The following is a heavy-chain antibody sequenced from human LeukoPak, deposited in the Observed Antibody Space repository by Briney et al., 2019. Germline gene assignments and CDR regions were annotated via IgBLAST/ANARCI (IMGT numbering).Heavy chain of an antibody. D-gene: IGHD2-2*01. Sequence: ASVKVSCKTSGQTFSSYGFSWVRQAPGQGLEWMGWISGYNGNTKFEEKFQDRVTMTTDTSTNTAYMELRSLRSDDTALYYCTTSPSLYHFDYWGQGTLVTVSS. J-gene: IGHJ4*02. CDR3: TTSPSLYHFDY. CDR2: ISGYNGNT. CDR1: GQTFSSYG. V-gene: IGHV1-18*01.